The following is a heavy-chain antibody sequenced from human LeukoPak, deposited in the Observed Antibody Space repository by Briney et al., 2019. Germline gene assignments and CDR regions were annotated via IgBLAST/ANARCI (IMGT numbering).Heavy chain of an antibody. D-gene: IGHD6-19*01. CDR1: GGSVSITAYY. J-gene: IGHJ4*02. Sequence: SETLSLTCTVSGGSVSITAYYWGWIRQPPGKGLEWIASVYYSGSTHYNPSLKSRVTISVDTSKNQFSLKVTPVTAADTAVYYCARGTSGWYFPSDSWGQGTLVTVSS. CDR3: ARGTSGWYFPSDS. CDR2: VYYSGST. V-gene: IGHV4-39*01.